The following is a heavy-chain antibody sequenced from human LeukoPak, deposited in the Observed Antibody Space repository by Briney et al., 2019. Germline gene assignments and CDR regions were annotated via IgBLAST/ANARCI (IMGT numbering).Heavy chain of an antibody. CDR2: ISSSSSDI. V-gene: IGHV3-21*01. CDR3: ARAPKGWIVTAISFDY. CDR1: GFTIISTY. J-gene: IGHJ4*02. D-gene: IGHD5-12*01. Sequence: GGSLRLSCAASGFTIISTYLSWVRQAPGKGLEWVSSISSSSSDIYYADSVKGRFTISRDNAKSSLLLQMNSLRAEDTAVYYCARAPKGWIVTAISFDYWGQGALVTVSS.